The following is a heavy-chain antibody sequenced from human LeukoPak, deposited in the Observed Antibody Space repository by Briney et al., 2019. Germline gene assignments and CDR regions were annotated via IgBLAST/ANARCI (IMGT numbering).Heavy chain of an antibody. CDR1: GFTVSSNY. D-gene: IGHD6-13*01. CDR2: IYSGGST. V-gene: IGHV3-53*05. CDR3: ARGDSSWDYFDY. Sequence: PGGSLRLSCAASGFTVSSNYMSWVRQAPGKGLEWVSVIYSGGSTYYADSVKGRFTISRDNSKNTLYLQMNSLRTEDTAVYYCARGDSSWDYFDYWGQGTLVTVSS. J-gene: IGHJ4*02.